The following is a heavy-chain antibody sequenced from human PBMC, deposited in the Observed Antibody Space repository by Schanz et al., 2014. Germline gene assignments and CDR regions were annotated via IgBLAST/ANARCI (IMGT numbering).Heavy chain of an antibody. Sequence: QIQLVESGGGVVQPGTSLRLSCTISGFSFSRYGMHWVRQAPGKGLEWVAVISSDETVTYYVDSVKGRFTISRDNSKNTMYLQMSSLRAEDTAVYYCVKDLQRELLGDDHYYGMDVWGQGTTVTVSS. CDR2: ISSDETVT. V-gene: IGHV3-30*18. J-gene: IGHJ6*02. D-gene: IGHD3-10*01. CDR1: GFSFSRYG. CDR3: VKDLQRELLGDDHYYGMDV.